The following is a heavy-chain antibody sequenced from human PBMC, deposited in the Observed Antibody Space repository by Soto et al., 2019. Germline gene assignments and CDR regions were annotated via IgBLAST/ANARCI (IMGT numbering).Heavy chain of an antibody. Sequence: SETLSLTCTVSGGSIISDDYYWSWIRQSPGKGLQWIGYIYYSGSTYYNPSLKRRLTISIDPSKNQFSLKLTSVTAADTAIYYCARSTGRFWGQGILVTVSS. CDR2: IYYSGST. CDR1: GGSIISDDYY. V-gene: IGHV4-30-4*01. CDR3: ARSTGRF. J-gene: IGHJ4*02.